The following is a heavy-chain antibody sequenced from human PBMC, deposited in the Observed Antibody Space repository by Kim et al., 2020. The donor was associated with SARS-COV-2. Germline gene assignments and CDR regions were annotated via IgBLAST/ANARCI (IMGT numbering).Heavy chain of an antibody. J-gene: IGHJ4*02. CDR1: GGSISSSSYY. V-gene: IGHV4-39*01. Sequence: SETLSLTCTVSGGSISSSSYYWGWIRQPPGKGLEWIGSIYYSGSTYYNPSLKSRVTISVDTSKNQFSLKLSSVTAADTAVYYCARHYGSGSYTLPFDYWGQGTLVTVSS. D-gene: IGHD3-10*01. CDR2: IYYSGST. CDR3: ARHYGSGSYTLPFDY.